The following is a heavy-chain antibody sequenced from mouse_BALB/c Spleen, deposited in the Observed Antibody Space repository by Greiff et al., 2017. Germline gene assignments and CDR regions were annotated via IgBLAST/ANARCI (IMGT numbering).Heavy chain of an antibody. D-gene: IGHD1-1*01. Sequence: EVQGVESGGGLVKPGGSLKLSCAASGFTFSSYAMSWVRQTPEKRLEWVASISSGGSTYYPDSVKGRFTISRDNARNILYLQMSSLRSEDTAMYYCARIRFITTVVALYYFDYWGQGTTLTVSS. V-gene: IGHV5-6-5*01. CDR1: GFTFSSYA. CDR3: ARIRFITTVVALYYFDY. J-gene: IGHJ2*01. CDR2: ISSGGST.